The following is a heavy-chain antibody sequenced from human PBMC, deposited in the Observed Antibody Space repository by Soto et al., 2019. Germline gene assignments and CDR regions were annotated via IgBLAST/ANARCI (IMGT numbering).Heavy chain of an antibody. CDR2: IIPIFGTA. Sequence: QVQLVQSGAEVKKPGSSVKVSGKASGGTFSSYAISWVRQAPGQGLEWMGGIIPIFGTANYAQKFQGRVTITADKSTSTAYMELSSLRSEDTAVYYCARVPLGLDYYDSSGYYSSGFDYWGQGTLVTVSS. V-gene: IGHV1-69*06. D-gene: IGHD3-22*01. J-gene: IGHJ4*02. CDR1: GGTFSSYA. CDR3: ARVPLGLDYYDSSGYYSSGFDY.